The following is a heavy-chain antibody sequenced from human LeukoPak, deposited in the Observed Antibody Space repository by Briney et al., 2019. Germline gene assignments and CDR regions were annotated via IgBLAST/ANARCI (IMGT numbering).Heavy chain of an antibody. CDR3: ARDYHDDTASLFDY. CDR2: IKQDGSEK. V-gene: IGHV3-7*01. D-gene: IGHD5-18*01. Sequence: HTGGSLRLSCAASGFTFSSYWMSWVRQAPGKGLEWVANIKQDGSEKYYVDSVEGRFTISRDNAKNSLYLQMNSLRAEDTAVYYCARDYHDDTASLFDYWGQGTLVTVSS. J-gene: IGHJ4*02. CDR1: GFTFSSYW.